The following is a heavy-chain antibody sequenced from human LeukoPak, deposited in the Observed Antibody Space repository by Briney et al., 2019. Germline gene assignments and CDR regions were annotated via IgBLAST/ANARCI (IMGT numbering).Heavy chain of an antibody. J-gene: IGHJ4*02. V-gene: IGHV4-59*08. Sequence: SETLSLTCTVSGGFISSFYCSWIRQPPGKRLEWIGYVYYSGTTNYNPSLKSRVTISSDTSKNQFSLRLSSVTAADTAVYYCARGTVDTAIDTWGQGALVTVSS. D-gene: IGHD5-18*01. CDR2: VYYSGTT. CDR3: ARGTVDTAIDT. CDR1: GGFISSFY.